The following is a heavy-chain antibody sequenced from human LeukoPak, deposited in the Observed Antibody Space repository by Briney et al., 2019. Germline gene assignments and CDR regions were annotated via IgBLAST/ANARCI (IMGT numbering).Heavy chain of an antibody. J-gene: IGHJ4*02. D-gene: IGHD2-15*01. Sequence: ASVKVSCKASGYTFTGSYIHWVRQAPGQELEWVGWINPNSGGTSSAQKFQGRVTMTRDTSVSTAYMELSRLRSDDTALYYCARETGYCSGGRCYFIYWGQGTLVTVSS. V-gene: IGHV1-2*02. CDR3: ARETGYCSGGRCYFIY. CDR1: GYTFTGSY. CDR2: INPNSGGT.